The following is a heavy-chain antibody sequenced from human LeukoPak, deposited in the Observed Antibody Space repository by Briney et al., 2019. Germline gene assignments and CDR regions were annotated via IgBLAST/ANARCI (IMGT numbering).Heavy chain of an antibody. D-gene: IGHD4-23*01. CDR1: GFTFSSYE. V-gene: IGHV4-59*01. Sequence: PGGSLRLSCAVSGFTFSSYEMNWVRQAPGKGLEWVGYIYYSGSTNYNPSLKSRVTISVDTSKNQFSLKLSSVTAADTAVYYCAREVEDGGNFDLWGRGTLVTVSS. J-gene: IGHJ2*01. CDR2: IYYSGST. CDR3: AREVEDGGNFDL.